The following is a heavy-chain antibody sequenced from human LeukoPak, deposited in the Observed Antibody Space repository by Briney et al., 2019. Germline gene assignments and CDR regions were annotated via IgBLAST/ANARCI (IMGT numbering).Heavy chain of an antibody. V-gene: IGHV4-59*01. J-gene: IGHJ3*02. CDR2: IYYSGST. CDR1: GGSISSYY. Sequence: PSETLSLTCTVSGGSISSYYWSWIRQPPGKGLEGIGYIYYSGSTNYNPSLKSRVTISVDTSKNQFSLKLSSVTAADTAVYYCVRDSYYYDSSGYYGCAFDTWGQGAIVTVSS. CDR3: VRDSYYYDSSGYYGCAFDT. D-gene: IGHD3-22*01.